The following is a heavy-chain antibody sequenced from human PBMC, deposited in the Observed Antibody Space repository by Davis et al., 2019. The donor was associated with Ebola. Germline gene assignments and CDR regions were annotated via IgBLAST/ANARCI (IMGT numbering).Heavy chain of an antibody. CDR1: GFTFSSYG. J-gene: IGHJ6*02. Sequence: GGSLRLSCAASGFTFSSYGMHWVRQAPGKGLEWVAVIWYDGSNKYYADSVKGRFTISRDNSKNTLYLQMNSLRAEDTAVYYCARDPEYSSSSTLFYYYYGMDVWGQGTTVTVSS. CDR2: IWYDGSNK. V-gene: IGHV3-33*01. D-gene: IGHD6-6*01. CDR3: ARDPEYSSSSTLFYYYYGMDV.